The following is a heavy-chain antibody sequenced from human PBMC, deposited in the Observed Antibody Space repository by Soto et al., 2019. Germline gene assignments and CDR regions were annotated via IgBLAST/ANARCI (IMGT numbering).Heavy chain of an antibody. CDR3: ARDGYDILTGYSYYFDY. CDR1: GFTFSSYW. CDR2: IKQDGSEK. Sequence: GGSLRLSCAASGFTFSSYWMSWVRQAPGKGLEWVANIKQDGSEKYYVDSVKGRFTISRDNAKNSLYLQMNSLRAEDTAVYYCARDGYDILTGYSYYFDYWGQGTLVTVSS. D-gene: IGHD3-9*01. V-gene: IGHV3-7*01. J-gene: IGHJ4*02.